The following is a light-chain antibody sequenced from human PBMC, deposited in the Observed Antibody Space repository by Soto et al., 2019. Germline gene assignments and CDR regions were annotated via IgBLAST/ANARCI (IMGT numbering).Light chain of an antibody. CDR2: GAS. Sequence: DIQMTQSPSSLSESVGDRVSITCRASQDIRSDLGWYQQKPGIAPKRLIYGASRLQSGVPSRFSGSGSGTDFILTISRLQTEDFATYDCQQAYSFTITFGQGTRLEIK. V-gene: IGKV1-17*01. J-gene: IGKJ5*01. CDR3: QQAYSFTIT. CDR1: QDIRSD.